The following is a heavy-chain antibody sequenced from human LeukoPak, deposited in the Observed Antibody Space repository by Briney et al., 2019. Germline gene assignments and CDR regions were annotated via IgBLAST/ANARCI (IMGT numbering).Heavy chain of an antibody. Sequence: ASVKVSCKASGYTFAAHHIHWVRQAPGPGLEWMGWILPDGRDTKYSQKFQDRMTLTTGTSTNTAYMELSRLIPDDTAVYYCSGRYGPGPVWGQGTLISASP. CDR3: SGRYGPGPV. J-gene: IGHJ4*02. CDR1: GYTFAAHH. CDR2: ILPDGRDT. D-gene: IGHD3-10*01. V-gene: IGHV1-2*02.